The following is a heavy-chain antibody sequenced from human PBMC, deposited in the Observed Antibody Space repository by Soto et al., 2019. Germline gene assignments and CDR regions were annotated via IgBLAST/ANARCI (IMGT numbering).Heavy chain of an antibody. CDR1: GFTFSSYA. Sequence: EVQLLESGGGLVQPGGSLRLSCAAFGFTFSSYAMNWVRQAPGKGLEWVSVISGSGGSTYYADSVKGRFAISRDNSKNTLYLQMNSLRADDTAVYYCAKRATGTYFDYWGQGTLVTVSS. D-gene: IGHD1-7*01. CDR3: AKRATGTYFDY. J-gene: IGHJ4*02. V-gene: IGHV3-23*01. CDR2: ISGSGGST.